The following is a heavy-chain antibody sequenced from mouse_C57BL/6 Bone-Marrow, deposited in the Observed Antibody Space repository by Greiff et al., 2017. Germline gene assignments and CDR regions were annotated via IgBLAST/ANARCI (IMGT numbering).Heavy chain of an antibody. J-gene: IGHJ2*01. D-gene: IGHD1-1*01. CDR3: ARYYYGSRYYFDY. V-gene: IGHV1-50*01. CDR2: IDPSDSSS. CDR1: GYTFTSYW. Sequence: QVQLQQPGAELVKPGASVKLSCKASGYTFTSYWMQWVQQRPGQGLEWIGEIDPSDSSSTYNQKFKGKATLTVDTSSSTAYMQLSSLTSEDSAVYYCARYYYGSRYYFDYWGQGTTLTVSS.